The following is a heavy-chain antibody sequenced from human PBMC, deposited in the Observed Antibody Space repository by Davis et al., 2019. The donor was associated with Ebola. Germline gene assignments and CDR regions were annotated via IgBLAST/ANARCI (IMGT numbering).Heavy chain of an antibody. CDR2: IYYSGST. V-gene: IGHV4-61*05. CDR3: ASVVSGGGWFDY. CDR1: GGSISSSSYY. D-gene: IGHD2-15*01. Sequence: MPSETLSLTCTVSGGSISSSSYYWGWIRQPPGKGLEWIGYIYYSGSTIYNPSLKSRVTISVDTSKNQFSLKLSSVTAAATAVYYCASVVSGGGWFDYWGQGTLVTVSS. J-gene: IGHJ4*02.